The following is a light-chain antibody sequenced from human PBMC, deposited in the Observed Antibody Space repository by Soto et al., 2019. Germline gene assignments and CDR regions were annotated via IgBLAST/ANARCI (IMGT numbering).Light chain of an antibody. V-gene: IGKV1-6*01. Sequence: IQMTESPSSLSASVGDRVTITCRASQSIVTYLNWYLQKPGKAPKILIYKASSLESGVPSRFSGSGSGTDFTLTISSPQPEDFATYYCLQDYNYPVTFGQGTKVDIK. J-gene: IGKJ1*01. CDR3: LQDYNYPVT. CDR2: KAS. CDR1: QSIVTY.